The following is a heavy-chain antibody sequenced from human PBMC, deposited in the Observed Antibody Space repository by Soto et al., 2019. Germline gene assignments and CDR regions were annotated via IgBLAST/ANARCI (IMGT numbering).Heavy chain of an antibody. V-gene: IGHV3-53*01. CDR1: GFPVSSYY. D-gene: IGHD6-6*01. CDR3: ARDPSRSSTLGWFDP. CDR2: IYGGESK. J-gene: IGHJ5*02. Sequence: PGGTLILTCAASGFPVSSYYMSWVRQAPGKGLEWFSVIYGGESKLYADSVKGRFTISRDNCKNTLYLQMNSLRAEDTAVYYCARDPSRSSTLGWFDPWGQGALVTVSS.